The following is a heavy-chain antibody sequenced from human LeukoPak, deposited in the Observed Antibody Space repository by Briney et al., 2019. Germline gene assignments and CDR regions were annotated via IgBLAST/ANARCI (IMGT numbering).Heavy chain of an antibody. D-gene: IGHD5-18*01. CDR3: ARRPTAMANHFDY. J-gene: IGHJ4*02. CDR1: GFTVSGNY. CDR2: IYSGGST. Sequence: GGSLRLSCAASGFTVSGNYMTWVRQAPGKGLEWVSVIYSGGSTYYADSVKGRFTTSRDSSGNTLYLQMNSLRPEDTAVYYCARRPTAMANHFDYWGQGTLVTVSS. V-gene: IGHV3-66*02.